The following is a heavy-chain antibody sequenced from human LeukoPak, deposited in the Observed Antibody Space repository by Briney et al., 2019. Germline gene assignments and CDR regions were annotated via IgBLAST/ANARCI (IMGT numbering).Heavy chain of an antibody. Sequence: GGSLRLSCAASGFIFEDYGMTWVRQAPGKGLEWVSGINGNGGSRGYAASVKGRFTISRDNANNSLYLQMNSLRAEDTAVYYCARAKPKNMVRGLIMRRESRYYFDYWGQGTLVTVSS. CDR2: INGNGGSR. CDR1: GFIFEDYG. J-gene: IGHJ4*02. CDR3: ARAKPKNMVRGLIMRRESRYYFDY. V-gene: IGHV3-20*04. D-gene: IGHD3-10*01.